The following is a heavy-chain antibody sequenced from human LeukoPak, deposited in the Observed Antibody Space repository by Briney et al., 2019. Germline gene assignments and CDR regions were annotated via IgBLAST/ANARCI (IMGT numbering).Heavy chain of an antibody. V-gene: IGHV4-39*01. CDR3: AGSRRDYDSSGYLYYFDY. CDR2: IYYSGST. J-gene: IGHJ4*02. D-gene: IGHD3-22*01. CDR1: GGSISSSSYY. Sequence: SETLSLTCTVSGGSISSSSYYWGWIRQPPGKGLEWIGSIYYSGSTYYNPSLKSRVTISVDTSKNQFSLKLSSVTAADTAVYYCAGSRRDYDSSGYLYYFDYWGQGTLVTVSS.